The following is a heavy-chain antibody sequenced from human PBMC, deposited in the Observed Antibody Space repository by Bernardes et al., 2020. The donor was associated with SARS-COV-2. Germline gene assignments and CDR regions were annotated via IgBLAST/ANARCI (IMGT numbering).Heavy chain of an antibody. Sequence: SETLSLTCAVSGYSISSGYYWGWIRQPPGKGLEWIGSIYHSGSTYYNPSLKSRDTISVDTSKNQFSLKLSSVTAADTAVYYCARVDSRGFDPWGQGTLVTVSS. D-gene: IGHD6-13*01. V-gene: IGHV4-38-2*01. CDR3: ARVDSRGFDP. CDR2: IYHSGST. CDR1: GYSISSGYY. J-gene: IGHJ5*02.